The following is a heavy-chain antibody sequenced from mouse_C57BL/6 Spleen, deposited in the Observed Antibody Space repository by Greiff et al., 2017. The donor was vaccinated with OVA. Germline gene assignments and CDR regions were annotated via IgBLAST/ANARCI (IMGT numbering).Heavy chain of an antibody. D-gene: IGHD2-1*01. CDR3: ASSGYGNPVGG. Sequence: LQQSGAELVRPGSSVTLSCKDSYFAFMASAMHWVKQSPGHGLEWIGYFTMYSDTTEYGENFTGKATLTADTSSSTAYMKLSSLTTKDSAVDYCASSGYGNPVGGWGKGTLVTVSA. CDR1: YFAFMASA. CDR2: FTMYSDTT. V-gene: IGHV1-49*01. J-gene: IGHJ3*01.